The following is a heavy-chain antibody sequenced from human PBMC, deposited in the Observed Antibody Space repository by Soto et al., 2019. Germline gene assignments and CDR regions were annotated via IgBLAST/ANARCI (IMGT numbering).Heavy chain of an antibody. CDR2: ISCYNGKT. D-gene: IGHD1-1*01. V-gene: IGHV1-18*01. CDR3: ARDAPPLERRSSEWHNYGSNGMDV. J-gene: IGHJ6*02. CDR1: GYSFTAYG. Sequence: QVQVVQSGDEVKETGASVRVSCTTSGYSFTAYGISWVRQAPGQWLEWMGWISCYNGKTKYAQKVQGRVTMTTVTYTRTAYMEVRRLRSDDPAIYSCARDAPPLERRSSEWHNYGSNGMDVWGQGTKVAVSS.